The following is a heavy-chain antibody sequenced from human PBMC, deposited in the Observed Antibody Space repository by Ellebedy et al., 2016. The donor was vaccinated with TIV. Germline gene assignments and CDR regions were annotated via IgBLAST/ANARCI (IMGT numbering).Heavy chain of an antibody. CDR3: SRHSYGGNSGLDY. Sequence: GESLKISCAASGFTFDDYAMSWVRQVPGKGLEWLSDINWNGDITTYADAVRGRFTVSRDNAKNSLSVQINSLGAEETALYFCSRHSYGGNSGLDYWGRGILVTVSS. CDR1: GFTFDDYA. CDR2: INWNGDIT. V-gene: IGHV3-20*04. J-gene: IGHJ4*02. D-gene: IGHD4-23*01.